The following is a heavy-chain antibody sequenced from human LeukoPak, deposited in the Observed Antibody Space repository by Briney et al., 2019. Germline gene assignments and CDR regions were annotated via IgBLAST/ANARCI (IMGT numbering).Heavy chain of an antibody. CDR3: ARDRRDYGDPDAFDI. D-gene: IGHD4-17*01. V-gene: IGHV6-1*01. CDR2: TYYRSKWYN. J-gene: IGHJ3*02. CDR1: GDSVSINSAA. Sequence: SQTLSLTCAISGDSVSINSAAWNWIRQSPSRDLEWLGRTYYRSKWYNDYAVSVKSRITINPDTSKNQFSLQLNSVSPEDTAVYYCARDRRDYGDPDAFDIWGQGTMVTVSS.